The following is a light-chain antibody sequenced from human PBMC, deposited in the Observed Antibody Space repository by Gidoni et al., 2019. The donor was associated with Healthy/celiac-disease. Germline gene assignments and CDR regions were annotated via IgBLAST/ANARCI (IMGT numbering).Light chain of an antibody. CDR1: SSNIGSKT. Sequence: QSVLTQPPSASGTPGQRVTISCSGSSSNIGSKTVNWYQQLPGTAPKLLIYRNNQRPSGVPDRFSGSKSGTSASLAISGLQSEDEADYYCAAWDDRLNGWVFGGGTKLTVL. CDR2: RNN. J-gene: IGLJ3*02. V-gene: IGLV1-44*01. CDR3: AAWDDRLNGWV.